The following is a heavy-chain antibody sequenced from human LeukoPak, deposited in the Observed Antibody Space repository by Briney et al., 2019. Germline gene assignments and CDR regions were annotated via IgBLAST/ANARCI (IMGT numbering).Heavy chain of an antibody. Sequence: PGGSLRLSCATSGFTFSSYAMSWVRQAPGKGLEWVGRIKSKTDGGTTDYAAPVKGRFTISRDDSKNTLYLQMNSLKTEDTAVYYCTTGGIVGATAKGDAFDIWGQGTMVTVSS. J-gene: IGHJ3*02. CDR2: IKSKTDGGTT. CDR1: GFTFSSYA. V-gene: IGHV3-15*01. D-gene: IGHD1-26*01. CDR3: TTGGIVGATAKGDAFDI.